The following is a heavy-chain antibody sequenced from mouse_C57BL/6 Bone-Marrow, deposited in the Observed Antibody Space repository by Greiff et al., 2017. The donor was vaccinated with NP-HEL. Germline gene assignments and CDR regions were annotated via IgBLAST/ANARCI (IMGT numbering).Heavy chain of an antibody. J-gene: IGHJ2*01. CDR3: ARERVYYDYDGYFDY. V-gene: IGHV1-85*01. D-gene: IGHD2-4*01. Sequence: VKLQESGPELVKPGASVKLSCKASGYTFTSYDINWVKQRPGQGLEWIGWIYPRDGSTKYNEKFKGKATLTVDTSSSTAYMELHSLTSEDSAVYFCARERVYYDYDGYFDYWGQGTTLTVSS. CDR1: GYTFTSYD. CDR2: IYPRDGST.